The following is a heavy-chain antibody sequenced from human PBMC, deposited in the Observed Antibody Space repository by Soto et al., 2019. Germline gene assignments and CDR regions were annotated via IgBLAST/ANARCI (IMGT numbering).Heavy chain of an antibody. CDR2: ISWNSGSI. CDR3: AKDIMAARFYSYYYYMDV. Sequence: GGSLRLSCAASGFTFDDYAMHWVRQAPGKGLERVSGISWNSGSIGYADSVKGRFTISRDNAKNSLYLQMNSLRAEDTALYYCAKDIMAARFYSYYYYMDVWGKGTTVTVSS. J-gene: IGHJ6*03. V-gene: IGHV3-9*01. D-gene: IGHD6-6*01. CDR1: GFTFDDYA.